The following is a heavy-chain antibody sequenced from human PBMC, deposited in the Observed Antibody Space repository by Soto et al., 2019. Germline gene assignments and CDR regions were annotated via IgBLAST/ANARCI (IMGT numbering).Heavy chain of an antibody. V-gene: IGHV1-58*01. Sequence: GASVKVSCKASGFTFTSSAVQWVRQARGQRLEWIGWIVVGSGNTNYAQKFRGRVTMTRDTSTNTVHMELSSLRSEDTAVYFCARELGGTTVNTLFDHWGQGTVVTVSS. CDR3: ARELGGTTVNTLFDH. J-gene: IGHJ4*02. CDR2: IVVGSGNT. CDR1: GFTFTSSA. D-gene: IGHD4-17*01.